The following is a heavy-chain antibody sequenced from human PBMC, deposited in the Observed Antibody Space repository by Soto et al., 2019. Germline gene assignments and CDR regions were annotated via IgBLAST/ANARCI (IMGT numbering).Heavy chain of an antibody. Sequence: QVQLVQSGAEVKKPGTSVKVSCKAPGGTFSSYDINWVRQAPGQGLEWMGRIIPFFDTTKYAQKFQGRVTITADESTSTVYMELSSLKSEDTAVYYCARLDYYYGMDVWGQGTTVTVSS. J-gene: IGHJ6*02. CDR3: ARLDYYYGMDV. V-gene: IGHV1-69*12. CDR2: IIPFFDTT. CDR1: GGTFSSYD.